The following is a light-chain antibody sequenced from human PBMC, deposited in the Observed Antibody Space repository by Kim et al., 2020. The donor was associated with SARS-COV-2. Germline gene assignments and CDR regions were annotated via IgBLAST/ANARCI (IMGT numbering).Light chain of an antibody. V-gene: IGKV3-20*01. CDR3: QEYSTSLLT. Sequence: LSPGERATLSFRARPGCSSNYLAWYQQKSGLAPRLLVYGASSRTTGIPDMFSGSGSGTDFTLTISRVEPEDCAVYYCQEYSTSLLTFGGGTKLEI. J-gene: IGKJ4*01. CDR2: GAS. CDR1: PGCSSNY.